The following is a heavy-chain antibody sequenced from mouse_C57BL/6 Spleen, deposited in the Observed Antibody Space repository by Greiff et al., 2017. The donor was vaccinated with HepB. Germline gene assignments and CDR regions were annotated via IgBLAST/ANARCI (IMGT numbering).Heavy chain of an antibody. CDR2: IRLKSDNYAT. V-gene: IGHV6-3*01. CDR3: TGGIYYDYDESYAMDY. Sequence: EVQVVESGGGLVQPGGSMKLSCVASGFTFSNYWMNWVRQSPEKGLEWVAQIRLKSDNYATHYAESVKGRFTISRDDSKSSVYLQMNNLRAEDTGIYYCTGGIYYDYDESYAMDYWGQGTSVTVSS. D-gene: IGHD2-4*01. J-gene: IGHJ4*01. CDR1: GFTFSNYW.